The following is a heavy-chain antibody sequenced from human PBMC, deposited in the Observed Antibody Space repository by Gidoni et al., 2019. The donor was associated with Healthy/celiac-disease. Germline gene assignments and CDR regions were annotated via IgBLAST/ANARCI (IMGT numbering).Heavy chain of an antibody. CDR2: ISYDGSNK. V-gene: IGHV3-30*18. J-gene: IGHJ4*02. Sequence: VQLVESGGGVVQPGRSLRLACAASGSTFSCYGMHWVRQAPGKGLEWVAVISYDGSNKYYADSVKGRFTISRDNSKNTLYLQMNSLRAEDTAVYYCAKVRSSITIFGVVDYWGQGTLVTVSS. CDR3: AKVRSSITIFGVVDY. CDR1: GSTFSCYG. D-gene: IGHD3-3*01.